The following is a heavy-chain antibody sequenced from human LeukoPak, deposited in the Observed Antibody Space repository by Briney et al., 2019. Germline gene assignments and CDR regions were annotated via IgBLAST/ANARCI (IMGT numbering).Heavy chain of an antibody. CDR3: AREESGSYLGWFDP. Sequence: PSETLSLTCTVSGGSISSYYWSWIRQPPGKGLEWIGYIYYSGSTNYNPSLKSRVTISVDTSKNQISLKLSSVTAADTAVYYCAREESGSYLGWFDPWGQGTLVTVSS. J-gene: IGHJ5*02. CDR1: GGSISSYY. V-gene: IGHV4-59*01. CDR2: IYYSGST. D-gene: IGHD1-26*01.